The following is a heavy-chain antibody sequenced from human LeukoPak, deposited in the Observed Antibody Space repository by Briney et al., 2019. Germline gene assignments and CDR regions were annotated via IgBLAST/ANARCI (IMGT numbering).Heavy chain of an antibody. CDR3: AKDWGRGYYDNP. Sequence: GGSLRLSCAASGFTFSSYSMNWVRRAPGKGLEWVSAISPGGDATYYTDSVKGPFTISRDNAKNMLYLQMNSLRAEDTAIYYCAKDWGRGYYDNPWGQGTLVTVSS. CDR2: ISPGGDAT. J-gene: IGHJ5*02. D-gene: IGHD3-22*01. CDR1: GFTFSSYS. V-gene: IGHV3-23*01.